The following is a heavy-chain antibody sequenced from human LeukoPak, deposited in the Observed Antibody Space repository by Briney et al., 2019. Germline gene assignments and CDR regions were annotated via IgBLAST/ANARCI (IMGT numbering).Heavy chain of an antibody. CDR1: GGSISSGDYY. CDR3: ARALYDFWSGYNWFDP. CDR2: IYYSGST. Sequence: PSQTLSLTCTVSGGSISSGDYYWSWIRQPPGKGLEWIGYIYYSGSTYYNPSLKSRVTISVGTSKNQFSLKLSSVTAADTAVYYCARALYDFWSGYNWFDPWGQGTLVTVSS. D-gene: IGHD3-3*01. V-gene: IGHV4-30-4*01. J-gene: IGHJ5*02.